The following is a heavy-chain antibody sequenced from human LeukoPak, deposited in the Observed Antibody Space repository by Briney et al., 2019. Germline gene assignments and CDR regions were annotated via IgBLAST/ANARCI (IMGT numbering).Heavy chain of an antibody. CDR1: GFTFDNYA. J-gene: IGHJ3*02. CDR2: ISWNSGSI. D-gene: IGHD5/OR15-5a*01. Sequence: QPGGSLRLSCAASGFTFDNYAMHWVRQAPGKGLEWVSGISWNSGSIGYADSVKGRFTISRDNAKNSLYLQMNSLRAEDTALYYCAKAGVYSGDAFDIWGQGTMVTVSS. CDR3: AKAGVYSGDAFDI. V-gene: IGHV3-9*01.